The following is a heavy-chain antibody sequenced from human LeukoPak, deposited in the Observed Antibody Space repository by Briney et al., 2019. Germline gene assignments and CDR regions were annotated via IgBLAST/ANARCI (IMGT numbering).Heavy chain of an antibody. CDR2: IYYSGST. D-gene: IGHD3-22*01. V-gene: IGHV4-30-4*01. CDR3: ARAVLGRGWLLDYFDY. CDR1: GSSISSGDYY. Sequence: SETLSLTCTVSGSSISSGDYYWNWIRQPPGKGLEWIGYIYYSGSTYYNPSLKTRITMSVDTSKNQFSLKLSSVTAADTAVYYCARAVLGRGWLLDYFDYWGQGTLVTVSS. J-gene: IGHJ4*02.